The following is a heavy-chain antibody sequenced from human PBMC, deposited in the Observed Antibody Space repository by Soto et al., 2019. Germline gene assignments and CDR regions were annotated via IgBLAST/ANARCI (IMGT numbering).Heavy chain of an antibody. CDR2: ISTYDGNT. J-gene: IGHJ4*02. V-gene: IGHV1-18*01. D-gene: IGHD2-15*01. CDR1: GYSFTIYG. Sequence: ASVKVSCKASGYSFTIYGITWLRQAPGQGLEWMGWISTYDGNTNYAQTFQGRVSMARDTSTSTAYMELRSLRSDDTAVYYCARDRGRSCIGGICPFDYWRQGTLVTVSS. CDR3: ARDRGRSCIGGICPFDY.